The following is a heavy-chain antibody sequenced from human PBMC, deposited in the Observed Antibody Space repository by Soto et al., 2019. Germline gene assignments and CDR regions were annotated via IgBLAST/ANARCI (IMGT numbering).Heavy chain of an antibody. CDR2: IYHSVST. J-gene: IGHJ4*02. CDR3: ARGPPFGY. CDR1: GGCISSGGCS. V-gene: IGHV4-30-2*01. Sequence: QLQRQESGSGLLRPSQTLSLTCAVSGGCISSGGCSWSWIRQPPGKGLEWLGYIYHSVSTYYNPSLKSRVTISVDRSKNQISLKLSSVTAADTAVYYCARGPPFGYWGQGTLVTVCS.